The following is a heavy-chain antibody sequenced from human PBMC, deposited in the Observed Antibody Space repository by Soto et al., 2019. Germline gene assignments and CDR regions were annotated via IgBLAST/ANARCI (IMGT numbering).Heavy chain of an antibody. CDR1: GGTFSSYA. V-gene: IGHV1-69*01. CDR3: VREGRTESDSPY. D-gene: IGHD1-1*01. Sequence: QVQLVQSGAEVKKPGSSVKVSCKASGGTFSSYAISWVRQAPGQGLEWMGGIIPIFGTANYAQKFQGRVTITADESTSTADMELSSLRSEDTAVYYCVREGRTESDSPYWGQGTLVTVSS. J-gene: IGHJ4*02. CDR2: IIPIFGTA.